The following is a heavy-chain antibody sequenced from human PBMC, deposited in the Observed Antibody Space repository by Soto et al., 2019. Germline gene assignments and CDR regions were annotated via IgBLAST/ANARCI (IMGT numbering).Heavy chain of an antibody. CDR2: INAGNGNT. CDR1: GYTFTSYA. J-gene: IGHJ4*02. Sequence: ASVKVSCKASGYTFTSYAMHWVRQAPGQRLEWMGWINAGNGNTKYSQKLQGRVTITRDTSASTAYMELSSLRSEDTAVYYCARGAQPHPGGYSYGYYFDYWGQGTLVTVSS. V-gene: IGHV1-3*01. D-gene: IGHD5-18*01. CDR3: ARGAQPHPGGYSYGYYFDY.